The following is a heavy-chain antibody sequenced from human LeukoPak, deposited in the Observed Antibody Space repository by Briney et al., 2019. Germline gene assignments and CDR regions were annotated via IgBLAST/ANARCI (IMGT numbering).Heavy chain of an antibody. CDR2: ISSNGGST. CDR3: ARHGHYDFWSGYSLDY. CDR1: GFTFSSYA. J-gene: IGHJ4*02. D-gene: IGHD3-3*01. Sequence: QPGGSLRLSCAASGFTFSSYAMHWVRQAPGKGLEYVSAISSNGGSTYYANSAKGRFTISRDNSKNTLYLQMGSLRAEDMAVYYCARHGHYDFWSGYSLDYWGQGTLVTVSS. V-gene: IGHV3-64*01.